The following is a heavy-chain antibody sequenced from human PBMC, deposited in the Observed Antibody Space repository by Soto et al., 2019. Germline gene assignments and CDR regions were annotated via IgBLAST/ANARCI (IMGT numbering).Heavy chain of an antibody. Sequence: QVQLVESGGGVVQPGRSLRLSCAASGFTFSSYGMHWVRQAPGKGLEWVAGIWYDGSNKYYADSVKGRFTISRDNSKNTLYLQMNSLRAEYTAVYYCARGSYDFWSGYYTNYYYYGMDVWGQGTTVTVS. CDR2: IWYDGSNK. D-gene: IGHD3-3*01. CDR1: GFTFSSYG. J-gene: IGHJ6*02. V-gene: IGHV3-33*01. CDR3: ARGSYDFWSGYYTNYYYYGMDV.